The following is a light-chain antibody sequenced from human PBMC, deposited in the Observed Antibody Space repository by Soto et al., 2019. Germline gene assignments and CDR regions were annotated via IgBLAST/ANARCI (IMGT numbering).Light chain of an antibody. Sequence: DIQMTQSPSTLSASVGDRVTITCRASQSFNTWLAWYQQKPGKAPKLLIYKASSLESGVPSRFSGSGSGTEFTLTISSLQAEDVAVYYCQQYYTNVAFGQGTRLEIK. CDR1: QSFNTW. CDR3: QQYYTNVA. CDR2: KAS. V-gene: IGKV1-5*03. J-gene: IGKJ5*01.